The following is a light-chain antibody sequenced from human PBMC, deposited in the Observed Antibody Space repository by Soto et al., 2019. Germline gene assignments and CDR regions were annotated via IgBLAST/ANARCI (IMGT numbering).Light chain of an antibody. CDR2: GAS. V-gene: IGKV3-20*01. Sequence: EIMLTQSPATLSLYPGERATLSCRASQSVSSSYLAWYQQKPGQAPRLLIYGASSRATGIPDRFTGSGSGTDFTLTIRRLDPEDFAVFYCHQYGSSPQTFGQGTKVDIK. CDR3: HQYGSSPQT. J-gene: IGKJ1*01. CDR1: QSVSSSY.